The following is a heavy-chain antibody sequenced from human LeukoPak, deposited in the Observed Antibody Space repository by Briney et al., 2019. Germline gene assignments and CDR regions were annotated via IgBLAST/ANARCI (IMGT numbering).Heavy chain of an antibody. J-gene: IGHJ6*02. Sequence: GGSLRLSCAASGFTFSNYWMTWVRQAPGKGLEWVANINRDGSERYYVDPVKGRFTISRDDAKSSLYLQMNSLRAEDTAVYYCARRNAMDVWGQGTTVIVFS. V-gene: IGHV3-7*03. CDR3: ARRNAMDV. CDR1: GFTFSNYW. CDR2: INRDGSER.